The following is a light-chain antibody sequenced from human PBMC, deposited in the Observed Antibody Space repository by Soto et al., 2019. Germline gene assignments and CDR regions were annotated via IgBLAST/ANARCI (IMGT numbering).Light chain of an antibody. J-gene: IGKJ1*01. CDR2: AAS. CDR3: QQYESYSPWT. V-gene: IGKV1-9*01. Sequence: DIQLTQSPSFLSASVGDSVTITCRASQVIGIYLAWYQQKPGKAPKLLISAASTLQSGVPSRFSGSGSGTEFTLTISNLQPDDFATYYCQQYESYSPWTFGQGTKVDIK. CDR1: QVIGIY.